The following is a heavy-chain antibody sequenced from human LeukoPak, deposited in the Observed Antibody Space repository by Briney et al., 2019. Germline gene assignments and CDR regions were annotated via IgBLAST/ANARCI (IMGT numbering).Heavy chain of an antibody. J-gene: IGHJ5*02. CDR3: ARERERSDWFDP. CDR1: GFTFSDYY. D-gene: IGHD5-24*01. CDR2: ISSSGSTI. Sequence: GGSLRLSCAASGFTFSDYYMSWIRQTPGKGREWVSYISSSGSTIYYADSVKGRFTISRDNAKNSLYLQMNSLRAEDTAVYYCARERERSDWFDPWGQGTLVTVSS. V-gene: IGHV3-11*01.